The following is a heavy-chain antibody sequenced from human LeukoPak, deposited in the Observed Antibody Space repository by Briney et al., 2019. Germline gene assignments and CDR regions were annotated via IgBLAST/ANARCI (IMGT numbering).Heavy chain of an antibody. CDR3: AKGATYCSSASCPDVFDI. CDR1: GFTFSSYG. D-gene: IGHD2-2*01. J-gene: IGHJ3*02. V-gene: IGHV3-30*02. CDR2: IWYGESNK. Sequence: GGSLRLSCAASGFTFSSYGMNWVRQAPGKGLEWVAVIWYGESNKYYADSVKGRFTISRDNSKNTLYLQMNSLRVDDTAVYYCAKGATYCSSASCPDVFDIWGQGTMVTVSS.